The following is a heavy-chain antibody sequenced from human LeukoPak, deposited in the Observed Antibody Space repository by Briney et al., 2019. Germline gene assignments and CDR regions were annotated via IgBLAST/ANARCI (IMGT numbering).Heavy chain of an antibody. J-gene: IGHJ6*03. D-gene: IGHD2-2*01. Sequence: GGSLRLSCAASGFTVSSNYMSWVRQAPGKGLEWVSVIYSGGSTYYADSVKGRFTISRDNSKNTLYLQMNSLRAEDTAVYYCARAWADSTSYYYYYMDVWGKGTTVTVSS. CDR2: IYSGGST. V-gene: IGHV3-53*01. CDR3: ARAWADSTSYYYYYMDV. CDR1: GFTVSSNY.